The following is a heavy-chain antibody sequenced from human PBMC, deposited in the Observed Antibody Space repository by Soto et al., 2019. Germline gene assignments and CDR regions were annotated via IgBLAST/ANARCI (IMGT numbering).Heavy chain of an antibody. CDR2: ISWNSDSL. D-gene: IGHD1-7*01. Sequence: EVQLVESGGGLVQPGRSLRLSCAASGCTFDDYAMHWVRQPPGKGLEWVSGISWNSDSLDYADSVKGRFTISRDNAKNSLYLQMNTLRPEDTALYFCARTPPADRHFQHWGQGTLVSVSS. J-gene: IGHJ1*01. CDR1: GCTFDDYA. CDR3: ARTPPADRHFQH. V-gene: IGHV3-9*01.